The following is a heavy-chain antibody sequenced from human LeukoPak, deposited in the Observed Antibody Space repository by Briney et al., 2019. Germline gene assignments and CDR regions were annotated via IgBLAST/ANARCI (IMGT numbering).Heavy chain of an antibody. CDR2: ISSSSSYI. Sequence: PGGSLRVSCAASAFTFSTYSMNWVRQAPGKGLEWVSSISSSSSYIYYADSVKGRFTISRDNAKNSLYLQMNSLRAEDTAVYYCARDILRFGDGYDAFDLWGQGTMVTVSS. V-gene: IGHV3-21*01. D-gene: IGHD3-10*01. CDR3: ARDILRFGDGYDAFDL. J-gene: IGHJ3*01. CDR1: AFTFSTYS.